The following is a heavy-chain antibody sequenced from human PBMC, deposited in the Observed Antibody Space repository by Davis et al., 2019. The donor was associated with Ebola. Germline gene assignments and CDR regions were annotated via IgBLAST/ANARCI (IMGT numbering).Heavy chain of an antibody. Sequence: SVKVSCKASGGTFSSYAINWVRQAPGGQGLEWVGGIIPIFETAHYAQRFQDRATITADDSTSTVYMELSSLTSDDTAVYYCARGGDSGSFYADYWGQGTLVTVSS. D-gene: IGHD1-26*01. CDR3: ARGGDSGSFYADY. J-gene: IGHJ4*02. V-gene: IGHV1-69*13. CDR1: GGTFSSYA. CDR2: IIPIFETA.